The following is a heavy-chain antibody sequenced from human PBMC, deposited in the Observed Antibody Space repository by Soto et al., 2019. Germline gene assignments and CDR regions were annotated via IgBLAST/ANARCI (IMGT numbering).Heavy chain of an antibody. J-gene: IGHJ4*02. CDR2: INPDSGDT. CDR3: AIGPLE. V-gene: IGHV1-2*02. Sequence: ASVKVSCKASGYNFTGYYMHGVRQAPGQGLEWMGWINPDSGDTKYAQKCQGGVTMNRDASISTAYMALTRLSSDDTAGYYCAIGPLEWGQGTLVTVSS. CDR1: GYNFTGYY.